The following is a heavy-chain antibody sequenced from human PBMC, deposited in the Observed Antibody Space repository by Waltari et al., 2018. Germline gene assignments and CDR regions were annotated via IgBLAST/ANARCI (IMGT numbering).Heavy chain of an antibody. J-gene: IGHJ4*02. CDR3: ARHNGYSSSYYFDY. CDR1: VYSLISYL. V-gene: IGHV5-51*01. Sequence: EGQLVPAGAEVRKPGETRKSSCKGSVYSLISYLTVLVRLCPGNGLEWMGFLYPGDSNTRYSPSFQGQVTISGDKSVSTAYLQWSSLKASDTAMYYCARHNGYSSSYYFDYWGQGTLVTVSS. CDR2: LYPGDSNT. D-gene: IGHD6-19*01.